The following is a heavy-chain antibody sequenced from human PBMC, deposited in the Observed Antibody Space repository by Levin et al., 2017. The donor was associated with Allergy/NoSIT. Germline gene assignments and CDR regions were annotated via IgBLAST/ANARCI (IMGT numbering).Heavy chain of an antibody. V-gene: IGHV4-39*01. J-gene: IGHJ1*01. CDR1: GGSISSSSYY. D-gene: IGHD4-23*01. CDR2: IYYSGST. CDR3: ASLKTVTWYFQH. Sequence: SETLSLTCTVSGGSISSSSYYWGWIRQPPGKGLEWIGSIYYSGSTYYNPSLKSRVTISVDTSKNQFSLKLSSVTAADTAVYYCASLKTVTWYFQHWGQGTLVTVSS.